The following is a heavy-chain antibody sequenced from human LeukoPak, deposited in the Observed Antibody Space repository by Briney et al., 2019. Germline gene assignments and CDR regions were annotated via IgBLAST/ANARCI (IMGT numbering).Heavy chain of an antibody. Sequence: GGSLRLSCAASGFTFTNAWMSWVRQAPGKGLEWVGRTITKTDGGTTDYAAPVKGRFAISRDDSKNTLYLQMNSLKTEDTAVYYCTTSGTTTTRFVDYWGQGTLVSVSS. CDR1: GFTFTNAW. J-gene: IGHJ4*02. V-gene: IGHV3-15*01. D-gene: IGHD1-1*01. CDR2: TITKTDGGTT. CDR3: TTSGTTTTRFVDY.